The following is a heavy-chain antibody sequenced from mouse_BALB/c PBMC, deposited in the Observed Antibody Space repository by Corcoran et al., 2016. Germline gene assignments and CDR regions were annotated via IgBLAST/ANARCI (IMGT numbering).Heavy chain of an antibody. CDR2: IYPGSGNT. CDR3: ATTVVDY. Sequence: QVQLQKSGAKLARPGASLKLSGKDSGYTFTDYYINGVKQRTGKGLWWIGEIYPGSGNTYYNEKFKGKATLTADKSSSTAYMQLSSLTSEDSAVYFCATTVVDYWGQGTTLTVSS. J-gene: IGHJ2*01. D-gene: IGHD1-1*01. V-gene: IGHV1-77*01. CDR1: GYTFTDYY.